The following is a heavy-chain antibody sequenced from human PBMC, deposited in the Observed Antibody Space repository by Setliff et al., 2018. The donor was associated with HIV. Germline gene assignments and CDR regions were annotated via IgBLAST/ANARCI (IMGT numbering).Heavy chain of an antibody. V-gene: IGHV4-4*09. CDR2: IYSTGST. D-gene: IGHD3-10*01. Sequence: SETLSLTCTVSGGSISNYYWSWIRQPPGKGLEWIGYIYSTGSTKYNPSLKSRVTMSLDTSKTQYSLKLNSVTAADTAVYYCARQGGYNSPLMVWGQGTLVTVSS. J-gene: IGHJ4*02. CDR3: ARQGGYNSPLMV. CDR1: GGSISNYY.